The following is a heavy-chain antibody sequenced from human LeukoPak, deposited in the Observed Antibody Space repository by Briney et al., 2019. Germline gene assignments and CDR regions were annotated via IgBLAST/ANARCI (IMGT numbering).Heavy chain of an antibody. CDR2: ISWNSGSI. D-gene: IGHD3-3*01. Sequence: GGSLRLSCGAFGFTFDDFAIHWVRQAPGKGLEWVSGISWNSGSIGYADSVKGRFTISRDNSKNTLYLQMNSLRAEDTAVYYCARTPVLRFLEWLYYFDYWGQGTLVTVSS. V-gene: IGHV3-9*01. J-gene: IGHJ4*02. CDR1: GFTFDDFA. CDR3: ARTPVLRFLEWLYYFDY.